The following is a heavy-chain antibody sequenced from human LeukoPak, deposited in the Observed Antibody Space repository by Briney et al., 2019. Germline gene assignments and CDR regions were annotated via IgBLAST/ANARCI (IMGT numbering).Heavy chain of an antibody. CDR2: INHSGSS. CDR3: ARSTPCGGDCYYFDY. Sequence: SETLSLTCAVYGGSFSGYYWSWIRQPPGKGLEWIGEINHSGSSNYNPSLKSRVTISVDTSKNQFSLKLSSVTAADTAVYYCARSTPCGGDCYYFDYWGQGTLVTVSS. V-gene: IGHV4-34*01. CDR1: GGSFSGYY. D-gene: IGHD2-21*02. J-gene: IGHJ4*02.